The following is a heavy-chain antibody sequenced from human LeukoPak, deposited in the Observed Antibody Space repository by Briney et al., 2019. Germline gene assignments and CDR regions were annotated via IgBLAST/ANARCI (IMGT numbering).Heavy chain of an antibody. Sequence: GSSVKVSCKASGGTFSSYAISWVRQAPGQGLEWMGRIIPILGIANYAQKFQGRVTITADKSTSTAYMELSSLRSEDTAVYYCARGILLAAAAAGQSTLGRSSFDYWGQGTLVTVSS. V-gene: IGHV1-69*04. CDR3: ARGILLAAAAAGQSTLGRSSFDY. CDR2: IIPILGIA. J-gene: IGHJ4*02. CDR1: GGTFSSYA. D-gene: IGHD6-13*01.